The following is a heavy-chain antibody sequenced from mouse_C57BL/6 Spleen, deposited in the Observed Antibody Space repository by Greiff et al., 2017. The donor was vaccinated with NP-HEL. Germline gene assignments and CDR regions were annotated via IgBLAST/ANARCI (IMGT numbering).Heavy chain of an antibody. V-gene: IGHV1-15*01. CDR3: TRGGNSDY. CDR1: GYTFTDYE. Sequence: VQLQESGAELVRPGASVTLSCKASGYTFTDYEMHWVKQTPVHGLEWIGAIDPETGGTAYNQKFKGKAILTADKSSSTAYMELRSLTSEDSAVYYCTRGGNSDYWGQGATLTVSS. J-gene: IGHJ2*01. CDR2: IDPETGGT.